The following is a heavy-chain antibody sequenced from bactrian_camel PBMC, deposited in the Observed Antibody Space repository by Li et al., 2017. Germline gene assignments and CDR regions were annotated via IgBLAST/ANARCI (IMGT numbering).Heavy chain of an antibody. CDR2: ISWSGDST. D-gene: IGHD4*01. CDR3: AADRAIYYRDYGPYRPGLGN. CDR1: GFAFSSYV. Sequence: VQLVESGGSLVQPGGSLRLSCAASGFAFSSYVVIWVRQAPGKGLEWVSAISWSGDSTNYADSVKGQFTISRDNAKNTVYLQMNSLKPEDTAVYYCAADRAIYYRDYGPYRPGLGNWGQGTQVTVS. J-gene: IGHJ6*01. V-gene: IGHV3S40*01.